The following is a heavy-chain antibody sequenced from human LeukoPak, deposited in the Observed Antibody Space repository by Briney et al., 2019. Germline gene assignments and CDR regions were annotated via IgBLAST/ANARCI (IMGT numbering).Heavy chain of an antibody. CDR3: AKDARLIHLWSIVYYYYHMDV. CDR1: GFTFDGHA. V-gene: IGHV3-43*02. J-gene: IGHJ6*03. Sequence: GGSLRLSCAASGFTFDGHAMHWVRQAPGKGLEWVSVISGDGDRTYYADSVKGRFTVSRDNSKNSLYLQLNSLRSEDTALYYCAKDARLIHLWSIVYYYYHMDVWGKGTAVTVSS. CDR2: ISGDGDRT. D-gene: IGHD5-18*01.